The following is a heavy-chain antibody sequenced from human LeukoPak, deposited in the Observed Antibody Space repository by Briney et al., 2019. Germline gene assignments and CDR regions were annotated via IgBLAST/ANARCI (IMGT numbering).Heavy chain of an antibody. J-gene: IGHJ4*02. Sequence: SETLSLTCTVSGDSINNNNYYWGWIRQPPGEGLEWIGSIYYSGSTYYNPSLKSRVTISVDTSKNQFSLKLSSVTAADTAVYYCARSSWFPSRIFDYWGQGTLVTVSS. V-gene: IGHV4-39*07. CDR1: GDSINNNNYY. CDR2: IYYSGST. CDR3: ARSSWFPSRIFDY. D-gene: IGHD6-13*01.